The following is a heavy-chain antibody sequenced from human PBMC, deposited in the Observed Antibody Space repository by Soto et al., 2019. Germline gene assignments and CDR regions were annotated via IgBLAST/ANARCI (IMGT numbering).Heavy chain of an antibody. CDR3: ARMKPLGPYHFDF. CDR1: GFSLRTPGMR. CDR2: VDWNDET. D-gene: IGHD1-26*01. Sequence: SGPTLVNPTQTLTLTCTVAGFSLRTPGMRVSWLRQPPGKALEWLGRVDWNDETFYDTSLTTRLTISKENSKNRVVLTLTNVDPVDTATYYCARMKPLGPYHFDFWGQGALVTVSS. V-gene: IGHV2-70*04. J-gene: IGHJ4*02.